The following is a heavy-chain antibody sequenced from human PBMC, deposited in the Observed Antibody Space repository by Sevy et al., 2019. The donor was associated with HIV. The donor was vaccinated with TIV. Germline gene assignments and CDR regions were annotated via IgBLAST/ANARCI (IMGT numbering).Heavy chain of an antibody. CDR2: IYYGGNT. D-gene: IGHD4-17*01. V-gene: IGHV4-4*02. Sequence: SETLSLTCAVSGGSISSSNWWSWVRQPPGKGLEWIGEIYYGGNTNYNPSLKSRVTISIDKSKNHFSLNLTSVTAADTALYYCARDGARGSYGDYDGDAFHVWGQGTLVTVSS. CDR3: ARDGARGSYGDYDGDAFHV. CDR1: GGSISSSNW. J-gene: IGHJ3*01.